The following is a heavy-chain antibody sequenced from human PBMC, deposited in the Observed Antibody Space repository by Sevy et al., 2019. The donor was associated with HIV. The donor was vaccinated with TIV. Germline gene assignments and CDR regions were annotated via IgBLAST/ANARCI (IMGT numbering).Heavy chain of an antibody. V-gene: IGHV4-59*01. CDR3: AGDGGGVKYYDFWSGYYREGNYYYYMDV. D-gene: IGHD3-3*01. CDR1: GGSISSYY. Sequence: SETLSLTCTVSGGSISSYYWSWIRQPPGKGLEWIGYIYYSGSTNYNPSLKSRVTISVDTSKNQFSLKLSSVTAADTAVYYCAGDGGGVKYYDFWSGYYREGNYYYYMDVWGKGTTVTVSS. J-gene: IGHJ6*03. CDR2: IYYSGST.